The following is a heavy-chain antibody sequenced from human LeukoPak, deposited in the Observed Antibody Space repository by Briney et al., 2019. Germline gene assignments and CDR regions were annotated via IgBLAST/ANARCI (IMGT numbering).Heavy chain of an antibody. D-gene: IGHD5-24*01. CDR1: GGSISSSSYY. CDR3: ARHLEMATIVGVTDY. CDR2: IYYSGST. V-gene: IGHV4-39*01. J-gene: IGHJ4*02. Sequence: SETLSLTCTVSGGSISSSSYYWGWIRQPPGKGLEWIGSIYYSGSTYYNPSLKSRVTISVDTSKNQFSLKLSSVTAADTAVYYCARHLEMATIVGVTDYWGQGTLVTASS.